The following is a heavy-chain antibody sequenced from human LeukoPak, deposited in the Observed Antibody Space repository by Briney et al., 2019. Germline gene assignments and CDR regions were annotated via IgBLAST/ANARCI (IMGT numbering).Heavy chain of an antibody. CDR3: ARRMHERFEFDY. CDR1: GYSISSYW. D-gene: IGHD3-10*01. J-gene: IGHJ4*02. CDR2: IYPGDSDT. V-gene: IGHV5-51*01. Sequence: GESLNISCKASGYSISSYWIAWVRQLPGKGLEWMGIIYPGDSDTRYSPSFQGQVTISADKSISTAYLQWSSLTASDTAMYYCARRMHERFEFDYWGQGTLVTVSS.